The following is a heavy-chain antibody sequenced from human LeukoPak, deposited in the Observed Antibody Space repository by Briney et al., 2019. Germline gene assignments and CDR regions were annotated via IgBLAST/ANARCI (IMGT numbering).Heavy chain of an antibody. D-gene: IGHD3-10*01. J-gene: IGHJ5*02. V-gene: IGHV3-23*01. CDR2: ISPGGGPT. Sequence: GGSLRLSCAASGFTFSSYEMNWVRQAPGKGLEWVSGISPGGGPTYYADSVKGRFTISRDDSKNTLYLQMNNLRAEDTAVYYCAKWEYRLWFGEFPLVWFDPGAREPWSPSPQ. CDR3: AKWEYRLWFGEFPLVWFDP. CDR1: GFTFSSYE.